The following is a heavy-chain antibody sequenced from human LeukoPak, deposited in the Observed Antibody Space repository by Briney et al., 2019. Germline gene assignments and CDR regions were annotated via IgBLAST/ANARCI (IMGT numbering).Heavy chain of an antibody. Sequence: GGSLRLSCAVSGITLSSYGMSWVRQAPGKGLEWVAGLSGSGGGANYADSVQGRFTISRDNPKNTLYLQMNSLRAEDTAVYFCAKRGVVIRVFLVGFHKEAYYFDSWGQGALVTVSS. D-gene: IGHD3-10*01. V-gene: IGHV3-23*01. J-gene: IGHJ4*02. CDR3: AKRGVVIRVFLVGFHKEAYYFDS. CDR2: LSGSGGGA. CDR1: GITLSSYG.